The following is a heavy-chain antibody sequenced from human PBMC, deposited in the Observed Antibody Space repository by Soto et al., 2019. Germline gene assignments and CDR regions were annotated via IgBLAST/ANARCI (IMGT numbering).Heavy chain of an antibody. CDR3: ARPSPVLRFLEWSTYGMDV. J-gene: IGHJ6*02. D-gene: IGHD3-3*01. CDR1: GGTFSSYA. V-gene: IGHV1-69*13. Sequence: GASVKVSCKASGGTFSSYAISWVRQAPGQGLEWMGGIIPIFGTANYAQKFQGRVTITADESTSTAYMELSSLRSEDTAVHYCARPSPVLRFLEWSTYGMDVWGQGTTVTVSS. CDR2: IIPIFGTA.